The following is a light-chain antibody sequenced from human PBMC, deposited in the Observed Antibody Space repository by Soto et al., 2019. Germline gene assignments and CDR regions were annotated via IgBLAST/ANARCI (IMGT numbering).Light chain of an antibody. CDR1: ASNIGAGYE. CDR2: GHN. CDR3: QSYDISLSGSGV. V-gene: IGLV1-40*01. Sequence: QSVLTQPTSVSGAPGQRVTISCTGNASNIGAGYEVHWYQQPPGKAPKLLISGHNIRPSGVPDRFFGSKSGTSASLAINGLQAEDEADYYCQSYDISLSGSGVFGGGTQLTVL. J-gene: IGLJ7*01.